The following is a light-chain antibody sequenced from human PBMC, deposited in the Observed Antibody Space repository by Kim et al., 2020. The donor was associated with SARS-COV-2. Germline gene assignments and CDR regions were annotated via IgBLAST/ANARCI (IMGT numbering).Light chain of an antibody. CDR3: NSRDSSGNHLEV. CDR1: SLRSYY. Sequence: LGKTGRITCQGDSLRSYYASWYQQKPGQAPVLVIYGKNNRPSGIPDRFSGSSSGNTASLTITGAQAEDEADYYCNSRDSSGNHLEVFGTGTKVTVL. J-gene: IGLJ1*01. CDR2: GKN. V-gene: IGLV3-19*01.